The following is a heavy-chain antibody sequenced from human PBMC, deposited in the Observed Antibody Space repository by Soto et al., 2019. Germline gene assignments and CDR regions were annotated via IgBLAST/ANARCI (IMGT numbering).Heavy chain of an antibody. Sequence: ETLSPTGTVYGASFSGYYWSWIRQPPGKGLEWIGEINHSGSTNYNPSLKSRVTISVDTSKNQFSLKLSSVTAADTAVYYCARPPPIIESDIDYYGMDVWGQGTKVTVSS. J-gene: IGHJ6*02. CDR2: INHSGST. CDR1: GASFSGYY. CDR3: ARPPPIIESDIDYYGMDV. V-gene: IGHV4-34*01. D-gene: IGHD3-16*02.